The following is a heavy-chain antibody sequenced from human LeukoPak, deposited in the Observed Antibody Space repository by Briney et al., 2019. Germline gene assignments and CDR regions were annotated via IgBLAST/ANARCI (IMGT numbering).Heavy chain of an antibody. CDR1: GGSISSGGYS. CDR3: ARGSGYRAFDI. D-gene: IGHD3-22*01. CDR2: IYHSGST. V-gene: IGHV4-30-2*01. Sequence: SETLSLTCAVSGGSISSGGYSWSWIRQPPGKGLEWIGYIYHSGSTYYNPSLKSRVTISVDRSKNQFSLKLSSVTAADTAVYYCARGSGYRAFDIWGQGTMVTVSS. J-gene: IGHJ3*02.